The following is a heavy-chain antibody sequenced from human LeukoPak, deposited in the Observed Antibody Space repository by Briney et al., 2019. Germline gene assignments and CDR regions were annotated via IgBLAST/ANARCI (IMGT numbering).Heavy chain of an antibody. V-gene: IGHV1-69*06. CDR2: IIPIFGTA. CDR1: GGTFSSYA. Sequence: ASVKVSCKASGGTFSSYAISWVRQAPGQGLEWMGGIIPIFGTANYAQKFQGRVTITADKSTSTAYMELSSLRSEDTAVYYCARDYGFWSGYTDHYYMDVWGKGTTVTVSS. D-gene: IGHD3-3*01. J-gene: IGHJ6*03. CDR3: ARDYGFWSGYTDHYYMDV.